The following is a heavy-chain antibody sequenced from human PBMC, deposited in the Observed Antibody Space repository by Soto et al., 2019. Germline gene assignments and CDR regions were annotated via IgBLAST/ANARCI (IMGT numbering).Heavy chain of an antibody. V-gene: IGHV3-15*01. J-gene: IGHJ4*02. Sequence: EVQLVESGGGLVKPGGSLRLSCVVSGFTFSDAWMNWVRQAPGKGLQWVGRIKSKSDGGTTDYAAPVKGRISISRDDSKNTLYLQINSLKREDSAVYYCSPDQGGTYREFDYWGQGTLVTVSS. CDR2: IKSKSDGGTT. D-gene: IGHD1-26*01. CDR3: SPDQGGTYREFDY. CDR1: GFTFSDAW.